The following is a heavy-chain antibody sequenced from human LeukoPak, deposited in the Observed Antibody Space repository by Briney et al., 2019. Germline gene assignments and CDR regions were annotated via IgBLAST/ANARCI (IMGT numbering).Heavy chain of an antibody. V-gene: IGHV2-70*11. CDR3: ARALYYYGSGRSAFDI. J-gene: IGHJ3*02. D-gene: IGHD3-10*01. Sequence: SGPTLVNPTQTLTLTCTFSGFSLSTSGMCVSWIRQPPGKALEWLARIDWDDDKYYSTSLKTRLTISKDTSKNQVVLTMTNMDPVDTATYYCARALYYYGSGRSAFDIWGQGTMVTVSS. CDR1: GFSLSTSGMC. CDR2: IDWDDDK.